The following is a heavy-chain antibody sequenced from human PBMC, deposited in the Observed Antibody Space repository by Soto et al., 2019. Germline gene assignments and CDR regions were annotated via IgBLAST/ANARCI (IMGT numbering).Heavy chain of an antibody. CDR2: INHSGST. D-gene: IGHD2-8*02. CDR3: ARDKITGLFDF. Sequence: PSETLSLTCAVYGGSFSGYYWTWIRQPPGTGLEWIGEINHSGSTNYNPSLKSRVTISVDTSKNQFSLKLTSVTAADTAVYYCARDKITGLFDFWGQGTLVTVSS. V-gene: IGHV4-34*01. CDR1: GGSFSGYY. J-gene: IGHJ4*02.